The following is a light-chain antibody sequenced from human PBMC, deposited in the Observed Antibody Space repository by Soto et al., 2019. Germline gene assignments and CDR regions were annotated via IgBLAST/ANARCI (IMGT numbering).Light chain of an antibody. CDR2: DAS. Sequence: IQLAQSPSSLSASVGDGVTITCRASQSINNWLAWYQQKPGKAPNLLIYDASNLEIGVPSRFSGSGSGTHFTFTISSLQTEDIGTYYCQQYDILPITFGRGTRLENK. V-gene: IGKV1-33*01. CDR1: QSINNW. J-gene: IGKJ5*01. CDR3: QQYDILPIT.